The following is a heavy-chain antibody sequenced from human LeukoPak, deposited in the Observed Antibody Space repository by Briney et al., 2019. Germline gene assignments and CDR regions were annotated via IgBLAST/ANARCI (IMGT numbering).Heavy chain of an antibody. CDR2: VCNSGNT. V-gene: IGHV4-4*07. Sequence: PSETLSLTCTVSGVSISSFCWSWIRQPATKGLEWIDRVCNSGNTNYNPSLRSRVIMSIDTSKNQLSLDLSSVTAADTAVYHCARGEAVPAAMGDLFDYWGQGTLVTVSS. D-gene: IGHD2-2*01. CDR3: ARGEAVPAAMGDLFDY. CDR1: GVSISSFC. J-gene: IGHJ4*02.